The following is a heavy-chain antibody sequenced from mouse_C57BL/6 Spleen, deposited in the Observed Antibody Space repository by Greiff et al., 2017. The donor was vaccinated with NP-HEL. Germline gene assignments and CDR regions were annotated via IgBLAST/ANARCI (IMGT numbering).Heavy chain of an antibody. J-gene: IGHJ4*01. CDR1: GYTFTSYW. CDR3: ARGSSGAMDY. CDR2: IDPSDSDT. D-gene: IGHD1-1*01. V-gene: IGHV1-52*01. Sequence: VQLQQPGAELVRPGSSVKLSCKASGYTFTSYWMHWVKQRPIQGLEWIGNIDPSDSDTHYNQKFKDKATLTVDKSSSTAYMQLSSLTSEDSAVYYCARGSSGAMDYWGQGTSVTVSS.